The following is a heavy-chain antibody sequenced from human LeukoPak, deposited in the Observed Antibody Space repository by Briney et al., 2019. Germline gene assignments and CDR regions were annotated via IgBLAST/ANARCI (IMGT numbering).Heavy chain of an antibody. Sequence: GGSLRLSCTASGFSFSGHWMHWARQLPGKGLVWVSRISPTGSTTSYADSVKGRFTVSRDNARNTLYLQVNNLRAEDTAVYYCARGPNSNWSGLDFWGQGTLLTVSS. D-gene: IGHD6-6*01. CDR1: GFSFSGHW. CDR2: ISPTGSTT. CDR3: ARGPNSNWSGLDF. V-gene: IGHV3-74*01. J-gene: IGHJ4*02.